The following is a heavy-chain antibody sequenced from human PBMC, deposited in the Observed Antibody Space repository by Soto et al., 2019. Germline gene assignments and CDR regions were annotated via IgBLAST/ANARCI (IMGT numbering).Heavy chain of an antibody. V-gene: IGHV3-9*01. Sequence: EVQLVESGGGLVQPGRSLRLSCAASGFTFDDYAMHWVRQAPGKGLEWVSGISWNSGSIGYADSVKGRFTISRDNAKNSLYLQMNSLRAEDTALYYCAKDMRGIAVAGTDYYYYYYMDVWGKGTTVTVSS. J-gene: IGHJ6*03. CDR3: AKDMRGIAVAGTDYYYYYYMDV. CDR2: ISWNSGSI. D-gene: IGHD6-19*01. CDR1: GFTFDDYA.